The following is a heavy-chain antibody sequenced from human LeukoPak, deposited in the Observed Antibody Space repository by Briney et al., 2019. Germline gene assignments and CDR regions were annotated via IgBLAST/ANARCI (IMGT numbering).Heavy chain of an antibody. CDR2: MNPNSGNT. Sequence: GASVKVSCKASGYTFTSYDINWVRQATGQGLEWMGWMNPNSGNTGYAQKFQGRVTMTRNTSISTAYMELSSLRSEDTAVYYCARSANYYGSGSYDYWGQGTLVTVSS. D-gene: IGHD3-10*01. CDR1: GYTFTSYD. CDR3: ARSANYYGSGSYDY. V-gene: IGHV1-8*01. J-gene: IGHJ4*02.